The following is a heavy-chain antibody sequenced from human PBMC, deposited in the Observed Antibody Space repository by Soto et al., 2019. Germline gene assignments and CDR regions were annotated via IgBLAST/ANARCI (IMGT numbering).Heavy chain of an antibody. CDR2: ISGSGGST. V-gene: IGHV3-23*01. J-gene: IGHJ4*02. D-gene: IGHD3-22*01. CDR1: GFTFSSYA. CDR3: ANPRNDSSGYYYNY. Sequence: PGGSLRLSCAASGFTFSSYAMSWVRQAPGKGLEWVSAISGSGGSTYYADSVKGRFTISRDNSKNTLYLQMNSLRAEDTAVYYCANPRNDSSGYYYNYWGQGTLVTVSS.